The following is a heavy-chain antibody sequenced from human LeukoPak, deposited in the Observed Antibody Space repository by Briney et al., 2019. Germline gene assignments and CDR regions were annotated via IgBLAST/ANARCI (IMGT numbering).Heavy chain of an antibody. D-gene: IGHD1-1*01. CDR3: ARHRGWNDDDAFDI. CDR2: IDPGDTDT. CDR1: GYSFTRNW. Sequence: GESLKFSCQSSGYSFTRNWIGWVRQMPGKGLEWMAIIDPGDTDTTKYSPSFEGHVTISVDTSVSTAYLHWSSLRASDTALYYCARHRGWNDDDAFDIWGQGTMVTVSS. V-gene: IGHV5-51*01. J-gene: IGHJ3*02.